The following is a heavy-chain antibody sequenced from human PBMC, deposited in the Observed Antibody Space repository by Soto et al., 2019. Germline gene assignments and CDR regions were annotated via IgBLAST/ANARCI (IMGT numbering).Heavy chain of an antibody. CDR2: ISYDGSNK. CDR1: GFTFRSCG. Sequence: GGSLRLSCAASGFTFRSCGMHWVRQAPGKGLEWVAVISYDGSNKYYADSVKGRFTISRDNSKNTLFLQMNSLRAEDTAVYYCAKEGMYSSGWYPHLFFDYWGQGTLVTVSS. D-gene: IGHD6-19*01. V-gene: IGHV3-30*18. J-gene: IGHJ4*02. CDR3: AKEGMYSSGWYPHLFFDY.